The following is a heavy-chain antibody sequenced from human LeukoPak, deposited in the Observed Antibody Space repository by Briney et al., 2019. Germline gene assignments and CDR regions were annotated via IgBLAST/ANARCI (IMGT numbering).Heavy chain of an antibody. V-gene: IGHV3-53*01. J-gene: IGHJ4*02. D-gene: IGHD3-3*01. Sequence: GGSLRLSCAASGFTVSSNYMSWVRQAPGRGLEWVSVIYSGGSTYYADSVKGRFTISRDNSKNTLYLQMNSLKTEDTAVYYCTTNGYDFWSGPVGYFDYWGQGTLVTVSS. CDR3: TTNGYDFWSGPVGYFDY. CDR2: IYSGGST. CDR1: GFTVSSNY.